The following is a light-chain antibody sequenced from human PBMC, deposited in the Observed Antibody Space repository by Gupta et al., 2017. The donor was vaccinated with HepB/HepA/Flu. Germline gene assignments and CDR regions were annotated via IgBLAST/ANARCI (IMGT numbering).Light chain of an antibody. CDR3: QQEGSSPHT. J-gene: IGKJ3*01. Sequence: EIVLTQSPGTLSLSPGERATLSCRASQSVSSSYLAWYQQKPGQAPRLLIYGASSRATGIPDRFSGSGSGTDFTLTISRLEPEDFAVYYCQQEGSSPHTFGHGTKVDIK. CDR1: QSVSSSY. V-gene: IGKV3-20*01. CDR2: GAS.